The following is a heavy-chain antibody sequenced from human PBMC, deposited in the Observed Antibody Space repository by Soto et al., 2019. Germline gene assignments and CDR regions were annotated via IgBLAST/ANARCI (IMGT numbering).Heavy chain of an antibody. CDR3: ARGILGPASMFGLFDF. CDR2: ISYSGNDI. CDR1: GFSFSDYY. J-gene: IGHJ4*02. V-gene: IGHV3-11*01. Sequence: KPGGSLRLSCAASGFSFSDYYMTWIRQAPGEGLEWVSYISYSGNDIYYADSVKGRFTISRDNAKNSLYLQMNSLRAEDTAVFYCARGILGPASMFGLFDFWGQGTLVTVSS. D-gene: IGHD2-2*01.